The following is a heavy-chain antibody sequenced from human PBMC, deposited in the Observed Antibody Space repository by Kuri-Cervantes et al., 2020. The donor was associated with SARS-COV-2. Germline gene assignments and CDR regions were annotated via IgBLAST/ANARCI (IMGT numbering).Heavy chain of an antibody. D-gene: IGHD3-10*01. J-gene: IGHJ6*03. CDR2: IYYSGST. Sequence: LRLSCTVSGGSISSGDYYWSWIRQPPGKGLEWIGYIYYSGSTYYNPSLKSRVTISVDTSKNQFSLKLSSVTAADTAVYYCARVGATYGSGSYYPDGYYYYMDVWGKGTTVTVSS. CDR3: ARVGATYGSGSYYPDGYYYYMDV. CDR1: GGSISSGDYY. V-gene: IGHV4-30-4*08.